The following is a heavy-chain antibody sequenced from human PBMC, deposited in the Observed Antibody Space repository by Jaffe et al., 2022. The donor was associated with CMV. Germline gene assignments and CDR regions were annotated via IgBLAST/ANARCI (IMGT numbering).Heavy chain of an antibody. Sequence: QVQLQESGPGLVKPSETLSLTCTVSGGSISSYYWSWIRQPPGKGLEWIGYIYYSGSTNYNPSLNSRVTISVDTSKNQFSLKLNSVTAADTAVYYCARAYYYGSGSPKFYYYYYMDVWGKGTTVTVSS. CDR1: GGSISSYY. D-gene: IGHD3-10*01. J-gene: IGHJ6*03. CDR2: IYYSGST. CDR3: ARAYYYGSGSPKFYYYYYMDV. V-gene: IGHV4-59*01.